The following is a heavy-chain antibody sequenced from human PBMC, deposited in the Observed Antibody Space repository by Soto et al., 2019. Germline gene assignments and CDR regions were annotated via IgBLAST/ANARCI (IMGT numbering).Heavy chain of an antibody. CDR3: ARERLRYNWNDLPYYYYGMDV. Sequence: QVQLVESGGGVVQPGRSLRLSCAASGFTFSSYAMHWVRQAPGKGLEWVAVISYDGSNKYYADSVKGRFTISRDNSKNTLYLQMNSLRAEDTALYYCARERLRYNWNDLPYYYYGMDVWGQGTTVTVSS. J-gene: IGHJ6*02. CDR1: GFTFSSYA. CDR2: ISYDGSNK. V-gene: IGHV3-30-3*01. D-gene: IGHD1-1*01.